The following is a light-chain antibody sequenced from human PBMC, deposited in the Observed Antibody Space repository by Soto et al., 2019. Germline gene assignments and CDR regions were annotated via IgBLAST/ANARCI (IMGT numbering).Light chain of an antibody. CDR2: KAS. V-gene: IGKV1-5*03. J-gene: IGKJ1*01. CDR1: QSISSW. Sequence: DIQMTQSQSSLSASVVDRVTITCRASQSISSWLAWYQQKPGKAPKLLIYKASTLESGVPSNFSGSGSGTEFTLTISSLQPEDFATYYCQQYNAYPWPFGQGTKVDIK. CDR3: QQYNAYPWP.